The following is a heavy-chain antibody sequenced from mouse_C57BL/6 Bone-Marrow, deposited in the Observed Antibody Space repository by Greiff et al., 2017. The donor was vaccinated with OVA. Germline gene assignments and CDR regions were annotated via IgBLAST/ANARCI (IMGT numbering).Heavy chain of an antibody. CDR1: GFTFSDYY. V-gene: IGHV5-12*01. D-gene: IGHD2-4*01. J-gene: IGHJ4*01. Sequence: EVKLVESGGGLVQPGGSLKLSCAASGFTFSDYYMYWVRQTPEKRLEWVAYISNGGGSTYYPDTVKGRFTISRDNAKNTLYLQMSRLKSEDTAMYYCARHDYDGGYYAMDYWGQGTSVTVSS. CDR2: ISNGGGST. CDR3: ARHDYDGGYYAMDY.